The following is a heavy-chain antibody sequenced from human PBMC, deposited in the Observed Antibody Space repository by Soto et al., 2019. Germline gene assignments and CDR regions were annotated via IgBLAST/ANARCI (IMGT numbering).Heavy chain of an antibody. D-gene: IGHD6-25*01. J-gene: IGHJ3*02. Sequence: GGSLRLSCAVSGFSVSNTYMSWVRQAPGKGLEWISVIYRGRATYYADSVKCRFTISRDDSRNTVYLQMNSLTTEDTAVYFCARDRSDSSRADSFDICGQGTMVTVSS. CDR1: GFSVSNTY. CDR2: IYRGRAT. CDR3: ARDRSDSSRADSFDI. V-gene: IGHV3-53*01.